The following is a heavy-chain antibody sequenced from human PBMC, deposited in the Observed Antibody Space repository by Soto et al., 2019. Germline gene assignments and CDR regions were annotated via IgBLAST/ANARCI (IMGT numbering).Heavy chain of an antibody. Sequence: SETLSLTCTVSGGSISSYYWSWIRQPPGKGLEWIGYIYYSGSTNYNPSLKSRVTISVDTSKNQFSLKLSSVTAADTAVYYCAREQYDFWSGYPSTTFDYWGQGTLVTVSS. CDR2: IYYSGST. J-gene: IGHJ4*02. V-gene: IGHV4-59*01. CDR3: AREQYDFWSGYPSTTFDY. CDR1: GGSISSYY. D-gene: IGHD3-3*01.